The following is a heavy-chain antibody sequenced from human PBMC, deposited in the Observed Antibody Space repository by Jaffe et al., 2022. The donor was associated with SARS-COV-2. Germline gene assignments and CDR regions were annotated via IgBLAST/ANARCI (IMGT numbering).Heavy chain of an antibody. CDR2: IYSGGST. CDR3: ASTLPRYSSGWYYFDY. D-gene: IGHD6-19*01. V-gene: IGHV3-66*02. CDR1: GFTVSSNY. J-gene: IGHJ4*02. Sequence: EVQLVESGGGLVQPGGSLRLSCAASGFTVSSNYMSWVRQAPGKGLEWVSVIYSGGSTYYADSVKGRFTISRDNSKNTLYLQMNSLRAEDTAVYYCASTLPRYSSGWYYFDYWGQGTLVTVSS.